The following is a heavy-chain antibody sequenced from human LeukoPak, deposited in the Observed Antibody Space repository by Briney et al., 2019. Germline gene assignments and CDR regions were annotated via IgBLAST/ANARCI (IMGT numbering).Heavy chain of an antibody. D-gene: IGHD2-2*01. J-gene: IGHJ4*02. CDR3: ARDVFGYCSSTSCYPYY. V-gene: IGHV1-18*01. Sequence: ASVKVSCKASGYTFTSYGISWVRQAPGQGLEWMGWISAYNGNTNYAQKLQGRVTMTTDTSTSTAYMELRSLRSDDTAVYYCARDVFGYCSSTSCYPYYWGQGTLVTVSS. CDR2: ISAYNGNT. CDR1: GYTFTSYG.